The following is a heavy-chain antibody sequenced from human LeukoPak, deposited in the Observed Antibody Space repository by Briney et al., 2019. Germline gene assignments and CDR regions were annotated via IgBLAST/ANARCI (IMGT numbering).Heavy chain of an antibody. CDR1: GFIFSSYG. Sequence: GGSLRLSCAASGFIFSSYGMHWVRQAPGKGLEWVAVIWYDGSNKYYADSVKGRFTISRDNSKNTLYLQMNSLRAEDTAVYYCAKSYGSGSYPNYYYYMDVWGKGTTVTVSS. V-gene: IGHV3-33*06. D-gene: IGHD3-10*01. J-gene: IGHJ6*03. CDR2: IWYDGSNK. CDR3: AKSYGSGSYPNYYYYMDV.